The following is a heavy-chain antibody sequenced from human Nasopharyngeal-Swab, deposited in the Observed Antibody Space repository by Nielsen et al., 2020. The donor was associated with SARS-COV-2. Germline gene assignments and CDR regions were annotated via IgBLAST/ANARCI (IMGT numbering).Heavy chain of an antibody. J-gene: IGHJ4*02. D-gene: IGHD3-10*01. CDR1: GDSIASGGYS. Sequence: SETLSLTCAVSGDSIASGGYSWTWIRQSPRRGLEWIGYIYRSGSTYYNPSLKSRVTISVDRSKNQFSLKLGSVTAADTALYYCARENFGFDYWGQGILVTVSS. V-gene: IGHV4-30-2*06. CDR3: ARENFGFDY. CDR2: IYRSGST.